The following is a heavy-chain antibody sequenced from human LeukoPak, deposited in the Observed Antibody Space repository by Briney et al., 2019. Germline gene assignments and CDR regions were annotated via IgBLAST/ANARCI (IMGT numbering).Heavy chain of an antibody. J-gene: IGHJ6*03. CDR3: TRSTPRYNYNYYMDV. CDR2: IKHSGST. Sequence: PSETLSLTCAVYGGSFSGYYWSWIRQPPGKGLEWIGEIKHSGSTNYNPSLKGRVTISVDTSKNQFFLKLSSVTAADTAVYYCTRSTPRYNYNYYMDVWGKGTTVTVSS. V-gene: IGHV4-34*01. CDR1: GGSFSGYY. D-gene: IGHD4-11*01.